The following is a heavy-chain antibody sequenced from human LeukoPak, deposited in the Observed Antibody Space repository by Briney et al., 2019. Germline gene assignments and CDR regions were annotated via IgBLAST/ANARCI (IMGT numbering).Heavy chain of an antibody. CDR3: VREGTPGRQFFDL. D-gene: IGHD6-19*01. CDR1: GFTFSNYA. Sequence: GGSLRLSCAASGFTFSNYAMSWVRQAPGKGLEWVSVIHSDGTTYYADSVRGRFTISTDNFKNSLFLQMNSMGADDTAVYYCVREGTPGRQFFDLWGRGTLVTVSS. CDR2: IHSDGTT. J-gene: IGHJ2*01. V-gene: IGHV3-23*03.